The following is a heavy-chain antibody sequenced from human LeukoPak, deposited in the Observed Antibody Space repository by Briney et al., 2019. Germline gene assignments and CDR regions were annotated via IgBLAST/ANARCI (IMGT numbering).Heavy chain of an antibody. J-gene: IGHJ4*02. D-gene: IGHD4-17*01. CDR1: GFTFSSYA. CDR2: ISGSGGST. V-gene: IGHV3-23*01. CDR3: AKLYYGDYNQPFDY. Sequence: GGSLRLSCAASGFTFSSYAMSWVRQAPGKGLEWVSAISGSGGSTYYADSVKGRFTISRDNSKNTLYLQMNRLRAEDTAVYYCAKLYYGDYNQPFDYWGQGTLVTVSS.